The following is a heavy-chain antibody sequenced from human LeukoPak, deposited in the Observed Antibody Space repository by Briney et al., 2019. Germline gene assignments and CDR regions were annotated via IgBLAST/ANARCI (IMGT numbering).Heavy chain of an antibody. CDR1: GGSISSSSYY. V-gene: IGHV4-39*07. J-gene: IGHJ4*02. D-gene: IGHD3-3*01. CDR2: IYYSGST. CDR3: ARDMFWSGYSPPYYFDY. Sequence: SETLSLTCTVSGGSISSSSYYWGWIRQPPGKGLEWIGSIYYSGSTYYNPSLKSRVTISVDTSKNQFSLKLSSVTAADTAVYYCARDMFWSGYSPPYYFDYWGQGTLVTVSS.